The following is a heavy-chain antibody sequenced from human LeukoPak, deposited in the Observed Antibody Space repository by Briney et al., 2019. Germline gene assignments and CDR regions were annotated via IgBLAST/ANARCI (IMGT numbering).Heavy chain of an antibody. CDR1: GYIFTTYD. CDR3: ARFGGGATKDDRLDY. D-gene: IGHD3-16*01. J-gene: IGHJ4*02. V-gene: IGHV1-8*03. Sequence: GASVKVSCKASGYIFTTYDINWVRLAPGQGLEWMAWMNPNTGYTGFAQKFQGRVTVSRNTDISTAYMELNSLRSEDTAVYYCARFGGGATKDDRLDYWGRGTLVTVSS. CDR2: MNPNTGYT.